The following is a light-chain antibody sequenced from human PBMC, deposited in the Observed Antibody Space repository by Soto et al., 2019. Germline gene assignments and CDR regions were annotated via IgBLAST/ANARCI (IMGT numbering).Light chain of an antibody. J-gene: IGKJ5*01. V-gene: IGKV3-11*01. CDR3: QQRSNWLIT. CDR1: QSVNQK. CDR2: VAS. Sequence: EIVLTQSPATLSVSPGEGATLSCRASQSVNQKLGWYQQKPGQAPRLLIYVASYRATGIPARFSGSGSGTDFTLTISSLEPEDFAVYYCQQRSNWLITFGQGTRLEIK.